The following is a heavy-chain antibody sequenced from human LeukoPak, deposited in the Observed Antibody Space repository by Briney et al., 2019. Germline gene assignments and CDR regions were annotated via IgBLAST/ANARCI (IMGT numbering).Heavy chain of an antibody. J-gene: IGHJ4*02. V-gene: IGHV3-21*01. CDR1: GFTFSSYS. D-gene: IGHD2-2*01. CDR3: ARDHCSSTSCYFDY. Sequence: MPGGSLRLSCAASGFTFSSYSMNWVRQAPGKGLEWVSSISSSSSYIYYADSVKGRFTISRDNAKNSLYLQMNSLRAEDTAVYYCARDHCSSTSCYFDYWGQGTLVTVSS. CDR2: ISSSSSYI.